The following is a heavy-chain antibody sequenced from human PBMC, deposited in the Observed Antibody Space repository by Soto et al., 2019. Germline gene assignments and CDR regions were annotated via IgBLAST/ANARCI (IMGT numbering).Heavy chain of an antibody. V-gene: IGHV3-33*01. CDR2: IWYDGSNK. Sequence: QVQLVESGGGVVQPGRSLRLSCAASGFTFSSYGMHWVRQAPGKGLEWVAVIWYDGSNKYYADSVKGRFTISRDNSKNTLYLQMNSVIAEDTAVYYCARSGIPNDAFDIWGQGTMVTVSS. CDR1: GFTFSSYG. CDR3: ARSGIPNDAFDI. D-gene: IGHD2-2*02. J-gene: IGHJ3*02.